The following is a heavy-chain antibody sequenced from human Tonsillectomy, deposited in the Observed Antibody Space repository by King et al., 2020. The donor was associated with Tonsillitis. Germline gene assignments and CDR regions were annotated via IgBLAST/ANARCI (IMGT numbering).Heavy chain of an antibody. CDR1: GFTFSSYS. Sequence: VQLVESGGGLVKPGESLRLSCAASGFTFSSYSMNWVRQAPGKGLEWVSSISSSSSYIYYADSVKGRFTISRDNAKNSLYLQMNSLRAEDTAVYYCAREMATIRYYYYGMDVWGQGTTVTVSS. J-gene: IGHJ6*02. CDR3: AREMATIRYYYYGMDV. D-gene: IGHD5-24*01. V-gene: IGHV3-21*01. CDR2: ISSSSSYI.